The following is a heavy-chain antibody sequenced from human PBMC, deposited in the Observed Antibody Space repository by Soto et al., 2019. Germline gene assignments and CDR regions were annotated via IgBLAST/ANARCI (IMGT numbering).Heavy chain of an antibody. CDR3: ATSLGVAALRYYGMDV. D-gene: IGHD2-15*01. Sequence: PGESLKISCKGSGYSFTSYWIGWVRQMPGKGLEWMGIIYPGDSDTRYSPSFRGQVSISVDKVISTAYLQWSSLKASDTAMYYCATSLGVAALRYYGMDVWGQGTTVTVSS. CDR2: IYPGDSDT. CDR1: GYSFTSYW. V-gene: IGHV5-51*01. J-gene: IGHJ6*02.